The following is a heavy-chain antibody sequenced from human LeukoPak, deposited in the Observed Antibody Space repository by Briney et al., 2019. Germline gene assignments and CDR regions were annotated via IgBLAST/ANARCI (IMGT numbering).Heavy chain of an antibody. CDR3: AKLLYSYADDY. CDR2: VSGSGGST. CDR1: GFTFSTYA. J-gene: IGHJ4*02. Sequence: GGSLRLSCAASGFTFSTYAMSWVRQAPGKGLEWVSAVSGSGGSTYYADSVEGRFTISRDNSKNTPYLQMNSLRAEDTAVYYCAKLLYSYADDYWGQGTLVTVSS. D-gene: IGHD5-18*01. V-gene: IGHV3-23*01.